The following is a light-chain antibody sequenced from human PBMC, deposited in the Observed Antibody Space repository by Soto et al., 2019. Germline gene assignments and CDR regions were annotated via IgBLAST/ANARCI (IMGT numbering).Light chain of an antibody. CDR1: QSISTR. V-gene: IGKV1-5*01. CDR2: DVS. CDR3: QYYGTVWE. Sequence: DIQMTQSPSTLSASIGDRVTITCRASQSISTRLAWYQQKQGKAPKVLIYDVSTLESGVPSRFSGSGSVTEFTLTISSLQPDEFATYFFQYYGTVWEFGQGTKV. J-gene: IGKJ1*01.